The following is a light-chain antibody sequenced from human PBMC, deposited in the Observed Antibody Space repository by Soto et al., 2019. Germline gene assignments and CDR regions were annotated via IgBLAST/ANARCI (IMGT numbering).Light chain of an antibody. V-gene: IGKV3-11*01. CDR2: DAS. CDR1: QSVSSY. CDR3: QQRSNWPPIT. J-gene: IGKJ5*01. Sequence: EIVLTQSPATLSLSPGERATLPCRASQSVSSYLAWYQQKPGQAPRLLIYDASNRATGIPARFSGSGSGTDFPLTIRSLEPEDFAVYYCQQRSNWPPITFGQGTRLEIK.